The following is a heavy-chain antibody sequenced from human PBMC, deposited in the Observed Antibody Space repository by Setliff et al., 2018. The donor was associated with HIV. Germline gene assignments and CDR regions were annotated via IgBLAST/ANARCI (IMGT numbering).Heavy chain of an antibody. J-gene: IGHJ4*02. CDR3: ARHYSTDPFDY. D-gene: IGHD2-15*01. Sequence: KPSETLALTCTVSGGSISSYYWSWIRQPTGKGLEWIGYSYSSGTTDYNPSLKSRVTMSVDTSNSHFSLKLASVTAADTAVHYCARHYSTDPFDYWGQGTLVPVSS. V-gene: IGHV4-4*08. CDR1: GGSISSYY. CDR2: SYSSGTT.